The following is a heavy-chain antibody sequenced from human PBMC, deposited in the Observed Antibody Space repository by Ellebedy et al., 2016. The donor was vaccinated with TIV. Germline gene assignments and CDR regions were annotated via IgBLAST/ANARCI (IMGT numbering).Heavy chain of an antibody. CDR2: IYYSGST. CDR1: GGSISSYY. V-gene: IGHV4-39*01. CDR3: ARQDGDYRSDAFDI. Sequence: SETLSLXXTVSGGSISSYYWGWIRQPPGKGLEWIGSIYYSGSTYYNPSLKSRVTISVDTSKNQFSLKLSSVTAADTAVYYCARQDGDYRSDAFDIWGQGTMVTVSS. D-gene: IGHD4-17*01. J-gene: IGHJ3*02.